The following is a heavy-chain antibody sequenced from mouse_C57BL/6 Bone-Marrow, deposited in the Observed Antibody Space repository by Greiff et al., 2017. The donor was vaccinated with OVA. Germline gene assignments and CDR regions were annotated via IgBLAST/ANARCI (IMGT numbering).Heavy chain of an antibody. Sequence: QVQLKQSGAELAKPGASVKLSCKASGYTFTSYWMHWVKQRPGQGLEWIGAIYPGNGDTSYNQKFKGKATLTADKSSSTAYMQLSSLTSEDSAVYYCAWRFDYWGQGTTLTVSS. CDR1: GYTFTSYW. CDR2: IYPGNGDT. CDR3: AWRFDY. V-gene: IGHV1-87*01. J-gene: IGHJ2*01.